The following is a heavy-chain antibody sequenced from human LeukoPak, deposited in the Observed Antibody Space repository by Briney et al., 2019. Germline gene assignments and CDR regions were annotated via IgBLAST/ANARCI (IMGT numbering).Heavy chain of an antibody. J-gene: IGHJ4*02. V-gene: IGHV1-8*01. CDR2: MNPNSSNT. CDR1: RYTFTSYD. D-gene: IGHD2-2*02. CDR3: AGGVRVVCSSTSCYRISNGTLYYFYY. Sequence: SVKVSSQASRYTFTSYDINWVRQATGQGLEWMGWMNPNSSNTVYTQKFQGRVTMTRNPPISTAYMETSSLRSEDTAVYYCAGGVRVVCSSTSCYRISNGTLYYFYYWGQGTLVTVSS.